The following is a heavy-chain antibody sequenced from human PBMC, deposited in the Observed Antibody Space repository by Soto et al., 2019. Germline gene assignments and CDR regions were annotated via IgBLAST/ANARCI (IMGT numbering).Heavy chain of an antibody. CDR2: IYSGGST. J-gene: IGHJ3*02. CDR1: GFTVSSNY. CDR3: ARDEYSSSYAFDI. Sequence: GGSLRPSCAASGFTVSSNYMSWVRQAPGKGLEWVSVIYSGGSTYYADSVKGRFTISRDNSKNTLYLQMNSLRAEDTAVYYCARDEYSSSYAFDIWGQGTMVTVSS. D-gene: IGHD6-6*01. V-gene: IGHV3-53*01.